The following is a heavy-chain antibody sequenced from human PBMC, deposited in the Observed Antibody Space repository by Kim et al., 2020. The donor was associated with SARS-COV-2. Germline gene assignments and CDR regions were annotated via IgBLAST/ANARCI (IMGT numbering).Heavy chain of an antibody. Sequence: GGSLRLSCAASGFTFSSYGMHWVRQAPGKGLEWVAVISYDGSNKYYADYVKGRFTISRDNSKNTLYLQMNSLRAEDTAVYYCAKESGSGSYYACTYYYYGMDVWGQGTTVTVSS. CDR1: GFTFSSYG. CDR2: ISYDGSNK. CDR3: AKESGSGSYYACTYYYYGMDV. D-gene: IGHD3-10*01. V-gene: IGHV3-30*18. J-gene: IGHJ6*02.